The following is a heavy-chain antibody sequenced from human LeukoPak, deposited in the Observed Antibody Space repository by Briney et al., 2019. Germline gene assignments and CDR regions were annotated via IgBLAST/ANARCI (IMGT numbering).Heavy chain of an antibody. CDR1: GFTFSSYG. Sequence: GGSLRLSCAASGFTFSSYGMSWVRQAPGKGLEWLSYISSSGANRYYAESVKGRFTVSRDNGKDAHYLQMNSLRVEDTAVYYCARGRYSLFELVLDVWGKGTTVTISS. CDR2: ISSSGANR. D-gene: IGHD6-13*01. J-gene: IGHJ6*04. CDR3: ARGRYSLFELVLDV. V-gene: IGHV3-48*04.